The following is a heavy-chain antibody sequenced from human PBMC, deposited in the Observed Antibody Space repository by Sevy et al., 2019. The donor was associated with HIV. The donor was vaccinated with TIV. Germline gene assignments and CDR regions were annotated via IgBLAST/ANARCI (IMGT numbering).Heavy chain of an antibody. CDR2: IWYDGSKT. CDR1: GFTFSAYG. CDR3: ARDGVPAAKLFEY. D-gene: IGHD2-2*01. J-gene: IGHJ4*02. Sequence: GGSLRLSCAASGFTFSAYGMHWVRQTPGKGLEWVAVIWYDGSKTYYAESVKGRFTISRDNSKNTVYMQMNSLRVEDTAVYYCARDGVPAAKLFEYWGQGTLVTVSS. V-gene: IGHV3-33*01.